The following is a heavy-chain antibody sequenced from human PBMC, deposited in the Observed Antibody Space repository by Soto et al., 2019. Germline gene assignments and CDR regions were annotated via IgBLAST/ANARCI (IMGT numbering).Heavy chain of an antibody. D-gene: IGHD1-26*01. CDR2: ISTSGSTI. Sequence: GGSLRLSCAASGFSFSSYEMNWVRQAPGKGLEWVSYISTSGSTIYYADSVKGRFTISRDNAKNSLYLQMNSLRAEDTAVYYCARDSVGFRLGWIYYGMDVCGQGTTVTAP. CDR1: GFSFSSYE. J-gene: IGHJ6*02. V-gene: IGHV3-48*03. CDR3: ARDSVGFRLGWIYYGMDV.